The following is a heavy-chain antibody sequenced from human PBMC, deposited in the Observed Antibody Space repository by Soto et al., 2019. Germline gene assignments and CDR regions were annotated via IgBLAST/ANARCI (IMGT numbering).Heavy chain of an antibody. J-gene: IGHJ5*02. CDR2: IKPDESEK. V-gene: IGHV3-7*01. CDR3: VRGGSNYAS. Sequence: EVQLVESGGGLVQPGGSLRLSCTASGFTFSDSWMTWVRQAPGKGLEWVARIKPDESEKKYADSVKGRFSISRDNAKNSMYLHMYSLRGEDTAVYYCVRGGSNYASWGQGTLVTVSS. D-gene: IGHD4-4*01. CDR1: GFTFSDSW.